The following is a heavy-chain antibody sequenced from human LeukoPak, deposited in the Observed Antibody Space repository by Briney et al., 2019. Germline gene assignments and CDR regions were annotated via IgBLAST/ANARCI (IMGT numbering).Heavy chain of an antibody. J-gene: IGHJ6*02. D-gene: IGHD2-15*01. CDR3: AREIRETVVTRHYYYGIDA. CDR1: GFTFSSYW. V-gene: IGHV3-7*03. Sequence: GGSLRLSCAASGFTFSSYWMSWVRQAPGKGLEWVANIKQDGSEKYYVDSVKGRFTISRENAKNVLYLQMSSLRAEDTAVYYCAREIRETVVTRHYYYGIDAWGQGITVTVSS. CDR2: IKQDGSEK.